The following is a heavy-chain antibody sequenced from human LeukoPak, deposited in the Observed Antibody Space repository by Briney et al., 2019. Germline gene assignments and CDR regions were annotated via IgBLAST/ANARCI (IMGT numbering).Heavy chain of an antibody. CDR2: IRSKANSYAT. CDR3: TRARSSGYYYEDAFDI. D-gene: IGHD3-22*01. J-gene: IGHJ3*02. Sequence: PGGSLRLSCAASGFTFSGSAMHWVRQASGKGLEWVGRIRSKANSYATAYAASVKGRFTISRDDSKNTAHLHMNSLKTEDTAVYYCTRARSSGYYYEDAFDIWGEGTMVTVPS. CDR1: GFTFSGSA. V-gene: IGHV3-73*01.